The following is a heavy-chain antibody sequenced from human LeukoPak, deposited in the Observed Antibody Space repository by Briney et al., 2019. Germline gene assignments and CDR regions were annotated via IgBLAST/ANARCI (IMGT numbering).Heavy chain of an antibody. CDR2: ISGGGRTT. J-gene: IGHJ4*02. Sequence: GGSLRLSCAASGFTFSNHAVSWVRQAPGKGLQWVSVISGGGRTTEYADSVKGRFTISRDNSKNTLSLQMNSLRVEDTAIYYCAKNVVVKRYFDYWGQGTLVTVSS. V-gene: IGHV3-23*01. D-gene: IGHD2-15*01. CDR3: AKNVVVKRYFDY. CDR1: GFTFSNHA.